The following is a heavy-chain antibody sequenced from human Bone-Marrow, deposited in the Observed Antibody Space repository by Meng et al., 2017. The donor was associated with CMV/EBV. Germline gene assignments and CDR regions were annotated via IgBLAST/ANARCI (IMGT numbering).Heavy chain of an antibody. D-gene: IGHD3-16*01. CDR2: ISWNSGFI. V-gene: IGHV3-9*01. J-gene: IGHJ4*02. CDR1: GFTFDDYA. Sequence: SLKISCAASGFTFDDYAMHWVRQAPGKGLEWVSGISWNSGFIGYADSVKGRFTISRDNAKNSLYLQMNSLRAEDTALYHCAREGEGTDYWGQGTLVTVSS. CDR3: AREGEGTDY.